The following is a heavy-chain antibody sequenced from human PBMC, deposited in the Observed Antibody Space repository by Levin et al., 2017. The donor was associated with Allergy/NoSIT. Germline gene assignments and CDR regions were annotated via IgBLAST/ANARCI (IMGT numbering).Heavy chain of an antibody. V-gene: IGHV3-7*01. D-gene: IGHD2-2*02. CDR1: GFTFATYW. CDR2: IKEDGSEK. Sequence: GGSLRLSCAASGFTFATYWMNWVRQAPGKGLEWVANIKEDGSEKNYLDSVKGRFTISRDNTKNSLYLQMTSLRDEDTAVYYCARPYTTSALAPAHWGQGTLVTVSS. CDR3: ARPYTTSALAPAH. J-gene: IGHJ4*02.